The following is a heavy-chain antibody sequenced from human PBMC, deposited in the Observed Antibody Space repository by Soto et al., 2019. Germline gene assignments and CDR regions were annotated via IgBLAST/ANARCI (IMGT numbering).Heavy chain of an antibody. Sequence: QVQLVESGGGVVQPGRSLRLSCAASGFTFSSYGMHWVRQAPGKGLEWVAVIWYDGSNKYYADSVKGRFTISRDNSKNTLYLQMNSLRAEDTAVYYCARDENDIEEYFQHWGQGTLVTVSS. CDR1: GFTFSSYG. CDR2: IWYDGSNK. CDR3: ARDENDIEEYFQH. D-gene: IGHD3-22*01. J-gene: IGHJ1*01. V-gene: IGHV3-33*01.